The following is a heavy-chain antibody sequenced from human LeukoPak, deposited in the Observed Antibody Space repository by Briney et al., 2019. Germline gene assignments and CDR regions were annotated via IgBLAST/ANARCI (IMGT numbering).Heavy chain of an antibody. CDR1: GGSISSGGYY. CDR3: ASGGWGYCSGGSCHERPWFDP. D-gene: IGHD2-15*01. CDR2: IYYSGST. V-gene: IGHV4-31*03. Sequence: SQTLSLTCTVSGGSISSGGYYWSWIRQHPGKGLEWIGYIYYSGSTYYNPSLKSRVTISVDTSMNQFSLKLSSVTAADTAVYYCASGGWGYCSGGSCHERPWFDPWGQGTLVTVSS. J-gene: IGHJ5*02.